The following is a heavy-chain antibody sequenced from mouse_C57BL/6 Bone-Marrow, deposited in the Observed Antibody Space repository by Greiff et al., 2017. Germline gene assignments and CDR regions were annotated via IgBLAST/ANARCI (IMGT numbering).Heavy chain of an antibody. CDR3: ARTRLRAWFAY. V-gene: IGHV1-61*01. Sequence: QVQLQQPGAELVRPGSSVKLSCKASGYTFTSYWMDWVKQRPGQGLEWIGNIYPSDSETHYNQKFKDKATLTVDKSSSTAYMQLSSLTSEDSAVYYCARTRLRAWFAYWGQGTLVTVSA. CDR2: IYPSDSET. D-gene: IGHD2-4*01. J-gene: IGHJ3*01. CDR1: GYTFTSYW.